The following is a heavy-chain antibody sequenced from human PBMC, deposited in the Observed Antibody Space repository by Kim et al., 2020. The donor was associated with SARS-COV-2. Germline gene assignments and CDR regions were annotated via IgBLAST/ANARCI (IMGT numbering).Heavy chain of an antibody. CDR3: AKDIAVAVAGDDAFDI. CDR2: ISWNSGSI. CDR1: GFTFGDYA. D-gene: IGHD6-19*01. Sequence: GGSLRLSCAASGFTFGDYAMHWVRQAPGKGLEWVSGISWNSGSIGYADSVKGRFTISRDNAKNSLYLQMNSLRAEDTALYYCAKDIAVAVAGDDAFDIWGQGTMVTVSS. V-gene: IGHV3-9*01. J-gene: IGHJ3*02.